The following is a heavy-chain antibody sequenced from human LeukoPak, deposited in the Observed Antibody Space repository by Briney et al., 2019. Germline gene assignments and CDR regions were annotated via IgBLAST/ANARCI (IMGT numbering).Heavy chain of an antibody. CDR3: ARARTPYSSGWYERSGWFDP. CDR2: INTNTGNP. J-gene: IGHJ5*02. D-gene: IGHD6-19*01. CDR1: GYTFTSYA. V-gene: IGHV7-4-1*02. Sequence: GASVTVSCKASGYTFTSYAMNWVRQAPGQGLEWMGWINTNTGNPTYAQGFTGRFVFSLDTSVSTAYLQISSLKAEDTAVYYCARARTPYSSGWYERSGWFDPWGQGTLVTVSS.